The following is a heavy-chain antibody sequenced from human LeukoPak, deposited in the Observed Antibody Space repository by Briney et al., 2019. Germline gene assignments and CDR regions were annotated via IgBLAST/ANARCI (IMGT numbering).Heavy chain of an antibody. CDR1: GFTFSSYG. J-gene: IGHJ4*02. Sequence: GGSLRLSCAASGFTFSSYGMHWVRQAPGKGLEWVAVISYDGSNKYYADSVKGRFTISRDNSKNTLYLQMNSLRAEDTAVYYCAKSFNSGLVITILDYWGQGTLVTVSS. CDR3: AKSFNSGLVITILDY. CDR2: ISYDGSNK. V-gene: IGHV3-30*18. D-gene: IGHD3-22*01.